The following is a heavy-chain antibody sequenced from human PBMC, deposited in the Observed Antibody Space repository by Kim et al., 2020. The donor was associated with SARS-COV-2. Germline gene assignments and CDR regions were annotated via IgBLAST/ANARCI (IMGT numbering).Heavy chain of an antibody. CDR3: ALSIVATIF. D-gene: IGHD5-12*01. J-gene: IGHJ4*02. V-gene: IGHV3-48*04. Sequence: STIYYTDSVTGRFTIPRDNAKNSLYLQMNSLRAEDTAVYYCALSIVATIFWGQGTLVTVSS. CDR2: STI.